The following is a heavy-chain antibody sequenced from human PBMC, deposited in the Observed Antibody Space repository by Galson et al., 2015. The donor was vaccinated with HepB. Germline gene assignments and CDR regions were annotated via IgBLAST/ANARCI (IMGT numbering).Heavy chain of an antibody. D-gene: IGHD3-22*01. Sequence: SLRLSCAASGFTFSTYWMSWVRQAPGKGLEWVANIKQDGSEKYYEDSVKGRFTISRDNAKNSLYLQMNSLRAEDTAVYYCAAHDSSGYYYYYYYMDVWGKGTTVTVSS. CDR3: AAHDSSGYYYYYYYMDV. J-gene: IGHJ6*03. CDR1: GFTFSTYW. V-gene: IGHV3-7*01. CDR2: IKQDGSEK.